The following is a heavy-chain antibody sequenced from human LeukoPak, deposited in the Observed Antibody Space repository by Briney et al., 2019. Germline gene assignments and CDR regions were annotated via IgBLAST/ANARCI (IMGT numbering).Heavy chain of an antibody. CDR3: AKDRVYGGDSYFDY. J-gene: IGHJ4*02. CDR1: GFAFSSSG. D-gene: IGHD4-23*01. CDR2: ISGSGAIT. V-gene: IGHV3-23*01. Sequence: GGSLRLSCAASGFAFSSSGMSWVRHAPGKGLEWVSAISGSGAITYYADSVKGRFTISRDNSKNTLYLQMSSLRAEDTAVYYCAKDRVYGGDSYFDYWGQGTLVTVSS.